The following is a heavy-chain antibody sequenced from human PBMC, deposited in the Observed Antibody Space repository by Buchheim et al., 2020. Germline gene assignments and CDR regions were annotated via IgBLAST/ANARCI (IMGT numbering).Heavy chain of an antibody. CDR1: GFSLKTYA. CDR2: ISYDGSDR. Sequence: QEQLVESGGGVVPPGKSLRLSCVVAGFSLKTYAMHWVRQSPGNGLQWVAVISYDGSDRDYADSVRGRFTISRDNSKNTLYLQMHNLRVDDTAVYYCVRDRFAYCTGGSCYLAYWGQGSL. J-gene: IGHJ4*02. V-gene: IGHV3-30*01. D-gene: IGHD2-15*01. CDR3: VRDRFAYCTGGSCYLAY.